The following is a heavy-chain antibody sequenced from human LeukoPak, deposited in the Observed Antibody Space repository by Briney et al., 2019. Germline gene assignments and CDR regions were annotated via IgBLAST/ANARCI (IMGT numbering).Heavy chain of an antibody. J-gene: IGHJ5*02. CDR1: GYTFTSYD. CDR3: ARGRYYDSSGYYENNWFDP. D-gene: IGHD3-22*01. CDR2: MNPNSGNT. V-gene: IGHV1-8*01. Sequence: ASVKVSCKASGYTFTSYDINWVRQATGQRLEWMGWMNPNSGNTGYAQKFQGRVTMTRNTSISTAYMELSSLRSEDTAVYYCARGRYYDSSGYYENNWFDPWGQGTLVTVSS.